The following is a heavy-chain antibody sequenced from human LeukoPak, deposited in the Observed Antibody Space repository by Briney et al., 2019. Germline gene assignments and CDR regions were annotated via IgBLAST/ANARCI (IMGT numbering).Heavy chain of an antibody. V-gene: IGHV1-2*02. Sequence: ASVKVSCKASGYTFTGYYMHWVRQAPGQGLEWMGWINPNSGGTNYAQKFQGRVTMTRDTSNSTAYMELSRLRSDDTALYYCARDPNYYDSSGYYSEKGDYWGQGTLVTVSS. J-gene: IGHJ4*02. CDR3: ARDPNYYDSSGYYSEKGDY. D-gene: IGHD3-22*01. CDR2: INPNSGGT. CDR1: GYTFTGYY.